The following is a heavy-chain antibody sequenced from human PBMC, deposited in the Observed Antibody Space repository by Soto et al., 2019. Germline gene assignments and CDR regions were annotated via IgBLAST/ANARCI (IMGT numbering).Heavy chain of an antibody. CDR1: GYNFIDYD. CDR3: ARNPYSSGRFDP. V-gene: IGHV1-8*01. Sequence: QVQLVQSGAEVKKPGASVKVSCKASGYNFIDYDINWVRQATGQGLEGMGWMTPNSGDTGYAQKFQGRISLTRDTSTGTAYMELTSLESDDTAVYYCARNPYSSGRFDPWGQGTLVTVSS. CDR2: MTPNSGDT. J-gene: IGHJ5*02. D-gene: IGHD6-19*01.